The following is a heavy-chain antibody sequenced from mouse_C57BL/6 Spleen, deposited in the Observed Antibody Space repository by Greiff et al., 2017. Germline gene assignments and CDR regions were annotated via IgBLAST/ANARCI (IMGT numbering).Heavy chain of an antibody. D-gene: IGHD2-5*01. CDR3: ARDRYSNYGWYVDV. CDR2: INPNYGTN. CDR1: GYSFTDYN. Sequence: EVQLQQSGPELVKPGASVKISCKVSGYSFTDYNMNWVKQSNGKSLEWIGVINPNYGTNSYNQKFKGKATLPVDQSSSTAYMQLNSLTSEDSAVYYCARDRYSNYGWYVDVWGTGTTVTVSS. J-gene: IGHJ1*03. V-gene: IGHV1-39*01.